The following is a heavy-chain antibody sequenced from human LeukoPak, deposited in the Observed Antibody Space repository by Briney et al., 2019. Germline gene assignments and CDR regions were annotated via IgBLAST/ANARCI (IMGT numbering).Heavy chain of an antibody. CDR3: ASRYCTSTNCYAFDT. V-gene: IGHV3-21*01. Sequence: PGGSLRLSCAASGFTFSSYSMNWVRQAPGKGLEWVSSISSDSNYIFYADSVQGRFTISRDNAENSLFLQMNSLRAEDTAVYYCASRYCTSTNCYAFDTWGQGTMVTVSS. J-gene: IGHJ3*02. D-gene: IGHD2-2*01. CDR2: ISSDSNYI. CDR1: GFTFSSYS.